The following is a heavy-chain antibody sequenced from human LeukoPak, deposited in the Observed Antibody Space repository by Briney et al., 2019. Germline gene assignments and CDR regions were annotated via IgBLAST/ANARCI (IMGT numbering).Heavy chain of an antibody. CDR2: INSDGSST. CDR3: ARVVEELLSYYYYYMDV. V-gene: IGHV3-74*01. CDR1: GFTFSSYW. J-gene: IGHJ6*03. D-gene: IGHD1-26*01. Sequence: GGSLRLSCAASGFTFSSYWMHWVRQAPGKGLVWASRINSDGSSTSYADSVKGRFTISRDNAKNTLYLQMNSLRAEDTAVYYCARVVEELLSYYYYYMDVWGKGTTVTVSS.